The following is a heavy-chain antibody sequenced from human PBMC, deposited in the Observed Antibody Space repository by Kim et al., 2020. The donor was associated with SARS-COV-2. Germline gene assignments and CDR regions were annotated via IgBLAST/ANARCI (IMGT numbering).Heavy chain of an antibody. D-gene: IGHD2-15*01. CDR2: ISYDGSNK. J-gene: IGHJ4*02. CDR3: ARATYCSGGSCYRGGSPVWGYFDY. V-gene: IGHV3-30*04. CDR1: GFTFSSYA. Sequence: GGSLRLSCAASGFTFSSYAMHWVRQAPGKGLEWVAVISYDGSNKYYADSVKGRFTISRDNSKNTLYLQMNSLRAEDTAVYYCARATYCSGGSCYRGGSPVWGYFDYWGQGTLVTVSS.